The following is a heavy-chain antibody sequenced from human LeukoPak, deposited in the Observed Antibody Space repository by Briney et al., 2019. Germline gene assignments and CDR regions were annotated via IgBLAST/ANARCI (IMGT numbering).Heavy chain of an antibody. CDR3: ARKGYDFWSGSMGPFDI. CDR1: GYSISSGYY. D-gene: IGHD3-3*01. CDR2: IYHSGST. Sequence: SETLSLTCTVSGYSISSGYYWGWIRQPPGKGLERIGSIYHSGSTYYNPSLKSRVTISVDTSKNQFSLKLSSVTAADTAVYYWARKGYDFWSGSMGPFDIWGQGTMVTVSS. V-gene: IGHV4-38-2*02. J-gene: IGHJ3*02.